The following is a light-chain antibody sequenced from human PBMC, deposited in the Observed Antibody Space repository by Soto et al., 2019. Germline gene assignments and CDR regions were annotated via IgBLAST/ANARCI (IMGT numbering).Light chain of an antibody. V-gene: IGLV3-21*02. CDR1: NIGIKS. CDR2: DER. J-gene: IGLJ3*02. Sequence: SYELTQPPSVSVAPGQTATITCGGNNIGIKSVHWYQQRPGQAPMLVVYDERDRPSGIPERFSGSNSGNAATLTISGVGAGDEAVYYCQVWNGPNDLIVFGGGTKVTVL. CDR3: QVWNGPNDLIV.